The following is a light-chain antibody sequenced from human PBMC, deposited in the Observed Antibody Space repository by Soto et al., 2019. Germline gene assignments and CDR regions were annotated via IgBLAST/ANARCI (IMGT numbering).Light chain of an antibody. CDR3: QKVNSVPT. CDR1: QGISNY. J-gene: IGKJ4*01. CDR2: AAS. V-gene: IGKV1-27*01. Sequence: DVQLTQSPSSLSASVGDRVTITCRASQGISNYLAWYQQKPGKVPNLLIYAASTLQSGVPAQFSGSGSGTDCTLTISSMQPEDGATYYCQKVNSVPTVGGGTKVEI.